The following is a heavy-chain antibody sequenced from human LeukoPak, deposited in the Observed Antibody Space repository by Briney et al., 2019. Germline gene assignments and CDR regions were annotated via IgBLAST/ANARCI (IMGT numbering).Heavy chain of an antibody. D-gene: IGHD3-16*01. V-gene: IGHV3-74*01. J-gene: IGHJ6*02. CDR1: GFTFSSYW. Sequence: GGSLRLSCAASGFTFSSYWMHWVRQAPGKGLVWVSRINSDGSSTSYADSVKGRFTISRDNAKNTLYLQMNSLRAEDTAVYYCERGKKGLYYYYGMDVWGQGTTVTVPS. CDR3: ERGKKGLYYYYGMDV. CDR2: INSDGSST.